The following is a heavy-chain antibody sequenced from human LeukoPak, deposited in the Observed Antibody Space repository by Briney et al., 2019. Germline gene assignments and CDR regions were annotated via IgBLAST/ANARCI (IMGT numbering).Heavy chain of an antibody. V-gene: IGHV3-23*01. Sequence: GGSLRLSCAASGFTFSSYAMSWVRQAPGKGLEWVSGISTNGGSTSYADSVKGRFTISRDNPRNTLYMEMNSVRAEDTAVYYCSVMHRYYDGSGYWVQWGQGTLVTVSS. CDR3: SVMHRYYDGSGYWVQ. J-gene: IGHJ4*02. CDR2: ISTNGGST. CDR1: GFTFSSYA. D-gene: IGHD3-22*01.